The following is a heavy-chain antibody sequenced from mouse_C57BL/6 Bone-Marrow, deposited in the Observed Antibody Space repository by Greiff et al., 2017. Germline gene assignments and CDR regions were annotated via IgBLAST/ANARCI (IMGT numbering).Heavy chain of an antibody. J-gene: IGHJ2*01. D-gene: IGHD1-1*01. V-gene: IGHV1-55*01. CDR2: IYPGSGST. Sequence: QVQLQQPGAELVKPGASVKMSCKASGYTFTSYWITWVKQRPGQGLEWIGDIYPGSGSTNYNQKFKSKATLTVDTSSSTAYMQLSSLTSEDSAVYYCARRAYYDGSRNYWGQGTTLTVSS. CDR3: ARRAYYDGSRNY. CDR1: GYTFTSYW.